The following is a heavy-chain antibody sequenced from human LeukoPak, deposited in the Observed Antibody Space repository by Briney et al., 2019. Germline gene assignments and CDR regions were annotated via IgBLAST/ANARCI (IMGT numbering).Heavy chain of an antibody. V-gene: IGHV4-59*08. CDR1: GGSFSGYY. Sequence: PSETLSLTCAVYGGSFSGYYWSWIRQPPGKGLEWIGYIYYSGSTNYNPSLKSRVTISVDTSKNQFSLKLSSVTAADTAVYYCARHVWYDSSGGNWFDPWGQGTLVTVSS. CDR2: IYYSGST. D-gene: IGHD3-22*01. J-gene: IGHJ5*02. CDR3: ARHVWYDSSGGNWFDP.